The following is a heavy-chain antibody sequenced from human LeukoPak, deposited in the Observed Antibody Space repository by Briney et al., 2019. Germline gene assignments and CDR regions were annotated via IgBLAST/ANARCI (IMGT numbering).Heavy chain of an antibody. CDR2: IKSKTDGGTT. Sequence: GGSLRLSCAASGFTFSNAWMSWVRQAPGKGLEWVGRIKSKTDGGTTDYAAPVKGRFTISRDDSKNTLYLQMNSLKTEDTAVYYCTTPVPAAMGNYYGMDVWGQGTTVTVSS. CDR3: TTPVPAAMGNYYGMDV. D-gene: IGHD2-2*01. V-gene: IGHV3-15*01. J-gene: IGHJ6*02. CDR1: GFTFSNAW.